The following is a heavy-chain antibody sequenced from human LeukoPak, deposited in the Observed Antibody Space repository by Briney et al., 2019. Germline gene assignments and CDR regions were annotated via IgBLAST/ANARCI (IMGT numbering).Heavy chain of an antibody. D-gene: IGHD3-10*01. Sequence: GSLRLSCAASGFTFSSYDMHWVRQATGKGLEWVSAIGTAGDTYYPGSVKGRFTISRENAKNSLYLQMNSLRAGDTAVYYCARVIWFGELFLIDYWGQGTLVTVSS. CDR1: GFTFSSYD. V-gene: IGHV3-13*01. CDR2: IGTAGDT. J-gene: IGHJ4*02. CDR3: ARVIWFGELFLIDY.